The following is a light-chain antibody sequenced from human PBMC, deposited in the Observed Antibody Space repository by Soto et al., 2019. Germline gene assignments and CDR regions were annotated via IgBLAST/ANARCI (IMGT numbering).Light chain of an antibody. J-gene: IGLJ2*01. CDR1: SNDVGGYNY. Sequence: QSVLTQPDSVSGFPGQSITISCTGTSNDVGGYNYVSWYQHHPGKAPKLMIYEVTYRPSGISNRFSASKSGNTASLTISGLQAEDEADYYCSSYTSSSTLLFGGGTKLTVL. CDR3: SSYTSSSTLL. CDR2: EVT. V-gene: IGLV2-14*01.